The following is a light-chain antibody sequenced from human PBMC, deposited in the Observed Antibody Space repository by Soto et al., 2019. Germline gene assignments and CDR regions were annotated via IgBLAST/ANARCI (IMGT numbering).Light chain of an antibody. Sequence: QSALTQPASVSGSPGQSIAISCTGTSSDVGGHNYVSWYQQRSGEAPKVIIYEVTHRPSGVSDRFSGSKSGNVASLTISGPQADDEADYCCSSFTSSNTRIFGSGTKVPVL. CDR2: EVT. CDR1: SSDVGGHNY. V-gene: IGLV2-14*03. J-gene: IGLJ1*01. CDR3: SSFTSSNTRI.